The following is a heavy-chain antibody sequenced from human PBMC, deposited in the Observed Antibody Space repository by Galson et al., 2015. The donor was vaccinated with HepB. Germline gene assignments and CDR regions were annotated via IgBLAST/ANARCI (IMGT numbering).Heavy chain of an antibody. CDR1: GFTFSNYA. D-gene: IGHD2-15*01. J-gene: IGHJ4*02. V-gene: IGHV3-30*04. Sequence: SLRLSCAASGFTFSNYAMDWVRQAPGKGLEWLAITSNDGIDKYYTDSVKGRFTVSRDNSKNTLFLQMNSLRPEDTAVYYCARAHTAYCSRGSCYPEYWGQGTLVTVSS. CDR2: TSNDGIDK. CDR3: ARAHTAYCSRGSCYPEY.